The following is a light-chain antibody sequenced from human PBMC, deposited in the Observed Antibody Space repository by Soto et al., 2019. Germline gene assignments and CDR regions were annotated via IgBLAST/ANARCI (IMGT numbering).Light chain of an antibody. CDR3: QSYDSSLSGFYV. V-gene: IGLV1-40*01. Sequence: QSVLTQPPSVSGAPGQRVTISCTGSSSNIGAGYDVHWYQQLPGTAPKLLIYGSSNRPSGVPDRFSGSKSGTSASLAITGLQAEDEADYYCQSYDSSLSGFYVFGTGPKVTV. CDR2: GSS. CDR1: SSNIGAGYD. J-gene: IGLJ1*01.